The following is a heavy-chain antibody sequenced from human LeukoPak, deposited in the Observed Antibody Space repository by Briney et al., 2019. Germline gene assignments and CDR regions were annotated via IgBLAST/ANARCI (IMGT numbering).Heavy chain of an antibody. Sequence: SETLSLTCTVSGGSISSYYWSWIRQPPGKGLEWIGYIYYSGSTNYNPSLKSRVTISVDTSKNQFSLKLSSVTAADTAVYYCARDPVDTAMGYYFDYWGQGTLVTVSS. J-gene: IGHJ4*02. CDR2: IYYSGST. V-gene: IGHV4-59*01. D-gene: IGHD5-18*01. CDR1: GGSISSYY. CDR3: ARDPVDTAMGYYFDY.